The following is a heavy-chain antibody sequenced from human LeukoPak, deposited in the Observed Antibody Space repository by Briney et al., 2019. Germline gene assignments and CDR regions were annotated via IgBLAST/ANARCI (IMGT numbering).Heavy chain of an antibody. CDR1: GFTFSSYD. V-gene: IGHV3-23*01. CDR2: IVGGGAGT. CDR3: AKNSHWGPGYFDY. D-gene: IGHD7-27*01. Sequence: GSVRLSCAASGFTFSSYDMTWVRQAPGKGLEWVSTIVGGGAGTYYADSVKGRFTISRDNSKNTLYMQMNSLRAEDTAVYYCAKNSHWGPGYFDYWGQGTFVSVSS. J-gene: IGHJ4*02.